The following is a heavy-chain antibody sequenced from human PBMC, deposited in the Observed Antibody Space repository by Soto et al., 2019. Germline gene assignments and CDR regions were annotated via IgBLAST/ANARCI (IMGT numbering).Heavy chain of an antibody. CDR3: AKVKHRALRPGSHIDY. J-gene: IGHJ4*02. CDR2: ISGSGGNT. D-gene: IGHD1-26*01. CDR1: GFTFSSYG. Sequence: EVQLLESGGGLVQPGGSLRLSCAASGFTFSSYGMSWVRQAPGKGLEWVSGISGSGGNTHYADSLEGRFTISRDNSKNTLYLKMNSLRAEDTAVYYCAKVKHRALRPGSHIDYWGQGILVTVSS. V-gene: IGHV3-23*01.